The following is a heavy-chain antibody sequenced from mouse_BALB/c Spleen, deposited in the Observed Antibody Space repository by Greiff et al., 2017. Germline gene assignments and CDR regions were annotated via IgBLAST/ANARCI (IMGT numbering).Heavy chain of an antibody. V-gene: IGHV3-2*02. J-gene: IGHJ4*01. Sequence: EVQLQESGPGLVKPSQSLSLTCTVTGYSITSDYAWNWIRQFPGNKLEWMGYISYSGSTSYNPSLKSRISITRDTSKNQFFLQLNSVTTEDTATYYCARGYYGKRGYAMDYWGQGTSVTVSS. D-gene: IGHD2-1*01. CDR3: ARGYYGKRGYAMDY. CDR2: ISYSGST. CDR1: GYSITSDYA.